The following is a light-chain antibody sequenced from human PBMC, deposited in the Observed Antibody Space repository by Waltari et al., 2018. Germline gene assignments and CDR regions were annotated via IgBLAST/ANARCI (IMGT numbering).Light chain of an antibody. J-gene: IGLJ3*02. Sequence: QTVVTQEPSFSVPPGGTVTPTCALSSGSLSTTSYATWYQQTPGQSPRTLVYKANARSSGVPDRFSGSILGNTAALTITGAQADDEADYYCALYMGSGIWVFGGGTKLTVL. V-gene: IGLV8-61*01. CDR2: KAN. CDR3: ALYMGSGIWV. CDR1: SGSLSTTSY.